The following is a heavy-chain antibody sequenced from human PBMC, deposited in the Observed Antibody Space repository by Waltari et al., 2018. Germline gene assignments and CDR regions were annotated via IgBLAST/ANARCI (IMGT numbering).Heavy chain of an antibody. CDR2: IYSGGSST. J-gene: IGHJ4*02. Sequence: EVQLLESGGGLVQPGGSLRLSCAASGFTFSSYAMSWVRQAPGKGLGWGSVIYSGGSSTYYADSVKGRFTISRDNSKNTLYLQMNSLRAEDTAVYYCAKDSSGWYPNYFDYWGQGTLVTVSS. CDR3: AKDSSGWYPNYFDY. V-gene: IGHV3-23*03. CDR1: GFTFSSYA. D-gene: IGHD6-19*01.